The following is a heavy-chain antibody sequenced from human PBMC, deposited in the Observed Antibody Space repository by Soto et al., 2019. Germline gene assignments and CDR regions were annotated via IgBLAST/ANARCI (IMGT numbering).Heavy chain of an antibody. CDR3: AKDLARWQRLFDY. CDR1: GFTFSSYW. D-gene: IGHD2-15*01. CDR2: INSDGSTT. Sequence: PGGSLRLSCAASGFTFSSYWMHWVRQAPGKGLFWVSRINSDGSTTNYADSVKGRFTISRDNSKNTLYLQMNSLRAEDTAVYYCAKDLARWQRLFDYWGQGTLVTVSA. J-gene: IGHJ4*02. V-gene: IGHV3-74*01.